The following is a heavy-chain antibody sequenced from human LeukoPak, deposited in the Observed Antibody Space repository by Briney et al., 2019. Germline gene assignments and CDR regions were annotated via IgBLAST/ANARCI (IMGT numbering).Heavy chain of an antibody. Sequence: GGSLRLSCAASGFIFSSHGMHWVRQAPGKGLEWVAVIWSDGSNQYYADSVKGRFTISRDNSKNTLYLQMNSLRAEDTAVYYCAKTVEEYYYGSGSSLGYWGQGTLVTVSS. D-gene: IGHD3-10*01. V-gene: IGHV3-30*02. J-gene: IGHJ4*02. CDR1: GFIFSSHG. CDR3: AKTVEEYYYGSGSSLGY. CDR2: IWSDGSNQ.